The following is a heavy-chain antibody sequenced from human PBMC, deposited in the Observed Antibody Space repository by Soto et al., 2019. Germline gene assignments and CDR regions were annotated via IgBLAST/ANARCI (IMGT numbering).Heavy chain of an antibody. J-gene: IGHJ6*02. D-gene: IGHD3-9*01. CDR1: GGSLSGYY. CDR2: INHSGST. V-gene: IGHV4-34*01. CDR3: ARGDILTGYYYYYYYGMDV. Sequence: PSETLSLTCAVYGGSLSGYYWSWIRQPPGKGLEWIGEINHSGSTNYNPSLKSRVTISVDTSKNQFSLKLSSVTAADTAVYYCARGDILTGYYYYYYYGMDVWGQGTTVTVSS.